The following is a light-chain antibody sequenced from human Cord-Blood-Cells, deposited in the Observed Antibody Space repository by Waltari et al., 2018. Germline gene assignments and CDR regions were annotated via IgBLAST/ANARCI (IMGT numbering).Light chain of an antibody. CDR2: DVS. CDR1: SSDVGGYNY. Sequence: QSALTQPASVSGSPGQSITISCTGTSSDVGGYNYVSWYQQHPGKAPKLMIYDVSKRPSGVSIRLSGSKSGNTASLTISGLQAEEEADYYCSSYTSSSTWVFGGGTKLTVL. CDR3: SSYTSSSTWV. V-gene: IGLV2-14*01. J-gene: IGLJ3*02.